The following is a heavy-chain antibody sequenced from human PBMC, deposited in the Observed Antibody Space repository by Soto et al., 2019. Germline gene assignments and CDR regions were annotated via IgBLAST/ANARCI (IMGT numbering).Heavy chain of an antibody. CDR2: TYYRPKWYN. CDR3: ARDKGSIVGATMFDY. Sequence: SQTLSLTCGISGNSVSSNSAAWNWIRQSPSRGLEWLGRTYYRPKWYNDYAVSVKSRITINPDTSKNQFSLQLNSVTPEDTAVYYGARDKGSIVGATMFDYWGQGTLVTVSS. V-gene: IGHV6-1*01. J-gene: IGHJ4*02. CDR1: GNSVSSNSAA. D-gene: IGHD1-26*01.